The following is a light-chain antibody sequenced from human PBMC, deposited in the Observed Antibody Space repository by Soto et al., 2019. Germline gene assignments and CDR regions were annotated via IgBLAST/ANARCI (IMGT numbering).Light chain of an antibody. J-gene: IGKJ1*01. CDR3: LQHNTYPWT. V-gene: IGKV1-17*03. Sequence: DIQMTQSPSAMSASVGDRVTITCRASQDISHYLGWFQHKPGKVPKRLIFAVSNLESGVPSRFSGSGSETEFTLTISSLQPEDFATYYCLQHNTYPWTFGQGTRVEIK. CDR1: QDISHY. CDR2: AVS.